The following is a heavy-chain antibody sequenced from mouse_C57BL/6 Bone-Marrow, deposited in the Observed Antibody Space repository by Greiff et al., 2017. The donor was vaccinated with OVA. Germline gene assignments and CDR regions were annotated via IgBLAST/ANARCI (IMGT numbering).Heavy chain of an antibody. D-gene: IGHD2-1*01. Sequence: QVQLQQPGAELVKPGASVKVSCKASGYTFTSYWMHWVKQRPGQGLEWIGRIHPSDSDTNYNQKFKGKATLTVDKSSSTAYMQLRSLTSEDSAVYYGAIEYGNYGYYYAMDYWGQGTSVTVSS. V-gene: IGHV1-74*01. CDR2: IHPSDSDT. J-gene: IGHJ4*01. CDR1: GYTFTSYW. CDR3: AIEYGNYGYYYAMDY.